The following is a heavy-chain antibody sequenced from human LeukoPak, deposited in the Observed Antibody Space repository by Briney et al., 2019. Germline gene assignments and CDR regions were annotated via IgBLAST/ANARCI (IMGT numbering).Heavy chain of an antibody. CDR3: ARGVATYYYDSNGYYY. CDR1: GASFSGYY. V-gene: IGHV4-34*01. Sequence: SETLSLTCAVYGASFSGYYWSWIRQAPGKGLEWIGEINRSGSTNYNPSLKSRVTISVDTSKNEFSLKLSSVTAADTAVYYRARGVATYYYDSNGYYYWGQGTLVTVSS. J-gene: IGHJ4*02. D-gene: IGHD3-22*01. CDR2: INRSGST.